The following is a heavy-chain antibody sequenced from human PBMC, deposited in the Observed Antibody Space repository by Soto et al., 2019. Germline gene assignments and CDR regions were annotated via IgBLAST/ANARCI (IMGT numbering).Heavy chain of an antibody. D-gene: IGHD2-8*01. CDR2: IIPIFGTA. CDR1: GGTFSSYA. CDR3: ARDYKVRESVLMVYARRNYYYCGMDV. Sequence: QVQLVQSGAEVKKPGSSVKVSCKASGGTFSSYAISWVRQAPGQGLEWMGGIIPIFGTANYAQKFQGRVTISAGESTSTAYMELSSLRSEDTAVYYCARDYKVRESVLMVYARRNYYYCGMDVWGQGTTVTVSS. J-gene: IGHJ6*02. V-gene: IGHV1-69*01.